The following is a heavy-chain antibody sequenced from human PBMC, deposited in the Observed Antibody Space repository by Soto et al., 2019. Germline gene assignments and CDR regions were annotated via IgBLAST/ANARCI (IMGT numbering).Heavy chain of an antibody. J-gene: IGHJ6*02. D-gene: IGHD6-19*01. Sequence: SVKVSCKASGGTFSSYAISWVRQAPGQGLEWMGGIIPIFGTANYAQKFQGRVTITADESTSTAYMELSSLRSEDTAVYYCARDRAVAGTNYYYGMDVWGQGTTVTV. CDR3: ARDRAVAGTNYYYGMDV. CDR2: IIPIFGTA. V-gene: IGHV1-69*13. CDR1: GGTFSSYA.